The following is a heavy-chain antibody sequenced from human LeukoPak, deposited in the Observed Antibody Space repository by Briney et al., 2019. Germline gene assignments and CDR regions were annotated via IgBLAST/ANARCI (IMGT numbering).Heavy chain of an antibody. CDR1: GGSFSGYY. D-gene: IGHD2-2*01. Sequence: PSETLSLTCAVYGGSFSGYYWSWIRQPPGKGLEWIGEINHSGSTNYNPSLKSRVTISVDTSKNQFSLKLSSVTAADTAVYYCARQWVEVPAAIYYFDYWGQGTLVTVSS. V-gene: IGHV4-34*01. CDR3: ARQWVEVPAAIYYFDY. CDR2: INHSGST. J-gene: IGHJ4*02.